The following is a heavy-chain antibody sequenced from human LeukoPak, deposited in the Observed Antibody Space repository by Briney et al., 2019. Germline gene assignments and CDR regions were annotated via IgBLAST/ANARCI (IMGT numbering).Heavy chain of an antibody. CDR1: GFTFSSYE. CDR2: ISTGGTII. J-gene: IGHJ6*03. Sequence: PGGSLRLSCAASGFTFSSYEMKWVRQAPGKGLEWISYISTGGTIIYYADSVKGRFTISRDNAKNSLYLQMNSLRAEDTAVYYCASRGYGSDNYYYYYHMDVWGKGTTVTVSS. V-gene: IGHV3-48*03. D-gene: IGHD3-10*01. CDR3: ASRGYGSDNYYYYYHMDV.